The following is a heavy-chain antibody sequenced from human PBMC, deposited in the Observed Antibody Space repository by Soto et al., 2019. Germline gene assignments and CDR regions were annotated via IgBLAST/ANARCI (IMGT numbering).Heavy chain of an antibody. J-gene: IGHJ4*02. D-gene: IGHD5-18*01. V-gene: IGHV3-30*18. CDR2: ISYDGSNK. CDR3: AKDRIGYSYGQYYFDY. Sequence: QVQLVESGGGVVQPGRSLRLSCAASGFTFSSYGMHWVRQAPGKGLEWVAVISYDGSNKYYADSVKGRFTISRDNSKNTLNLQMNSLRAEDTAVYYCAKDRIGYSYGQYYFDYWGQGTLVTVSS. CDR1: GFTFSSYG.